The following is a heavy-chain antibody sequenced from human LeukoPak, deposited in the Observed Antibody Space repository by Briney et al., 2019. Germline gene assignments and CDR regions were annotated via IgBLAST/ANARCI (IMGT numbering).Heavy chain of an antibody. CDR2: IYYSGST. V-gene: IGHV4-59*01. D-gene: IGHD6-19*01. J-gene: IGHJ4*02. CDR1: GGSISSYY. Sequence: SETLSLTCTVSGGSISSYYWSRIRQPPGKGLEWIGYIYYSGSTNYNPSLKSRVTISVDTSKNQFSLKLSSVTAADTAVYYCARGSGWYWYWGQGTLVTVSS. CDR3: ARGSGWYWY.